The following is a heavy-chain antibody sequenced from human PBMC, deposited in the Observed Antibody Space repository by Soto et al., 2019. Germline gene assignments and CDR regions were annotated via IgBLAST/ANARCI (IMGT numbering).Heavy chain of an antibody. V-gene: IGHV5-10-1*01. Sequence: GESLKISCEGSGYSFTSYWISWVRQMPGKGLEWMGRIDPSDSYTNYSPSFQGHVTISADKSTSTAYLQWSSLKASDTAMYYCARQGGSYYPNGMDVWGQGTTVTVSS. D-gene: IGHD2-15*01. CDR1: GYSFTSYW. CDR3: ARQGGSYYPNGMDV. CDR2: IDPSDSYT. J-gene: IGHJ6*02.